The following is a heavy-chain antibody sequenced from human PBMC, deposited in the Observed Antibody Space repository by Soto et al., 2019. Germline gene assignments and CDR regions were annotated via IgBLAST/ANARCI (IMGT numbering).Heavy chain of an antibody. CDR2: IWYDGSNK. V-gene: IGHV3-33*01. CDR1: GFTFSSYG. J-gene: IGHJ6*02. D-gene: IGHD6-19*01. Sequence: QVQLVESGGGVVQPGRSLRLSCAASGFTFSSYGMHWVRQAPGKGLEWVAVIWYDGSNKYYADSVKGRFTISRDNSKNTLYLQMNSLRAEETAVYYCARDGTSYSSGWYDYYYGMDVWGQGTTVTVSS. CDR3: ARDGTSYSSGWYDYYYGMDV.